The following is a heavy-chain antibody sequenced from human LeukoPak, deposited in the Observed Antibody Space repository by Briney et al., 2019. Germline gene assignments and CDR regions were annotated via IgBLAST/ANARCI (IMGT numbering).Heavy chain of an antibody. CDR3: ARDPFALGYCSSTSCYGVDY. Sequence: PGRSLRLSCAASGFTFSSYGMHWVRQAPGKGLEWVAVIWYDGSNKYYADSVKGRFTISRDNSKNTLYLQMNSLRAEDTAVYYCARDPFALGYCSSTSCYGVDYWGQGTLVTVSS. V-gene: IGHV3-33*01. D-gene: IGHD2-2*01. CDR2: IWYDGSNK. CDR1: GFTFSSYG. J-gene: IGHJ4*02.